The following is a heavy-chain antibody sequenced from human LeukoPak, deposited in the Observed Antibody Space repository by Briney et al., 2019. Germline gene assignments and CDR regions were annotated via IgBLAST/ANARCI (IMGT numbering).Heavy chain of an antibody. V-gene: IGHV3-23*01. CDR3: AKGRLHSNGAFDV. J-gene: IGHJ3*01. Sequence: GGSLRLSCAASGFTFRSYAMSWVRLAPGKGLEWVSAIVGSGGTTYSADSVKGRFAISRDNSKNTLYLQMDSLRAEDTAIYYCAKGRLHSNGAFDVWGQGTMVTVSS. D-gene: IGHD2-8*01. CDR1: GFTFRSYA. CDR2: IVGSGGTT.